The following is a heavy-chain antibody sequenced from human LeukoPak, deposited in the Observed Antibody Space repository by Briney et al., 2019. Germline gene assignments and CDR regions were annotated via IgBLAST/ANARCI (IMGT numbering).Heavy chain of an antibody. Sequence: SETLSLTCTVSGASVSSESYYWSWLRQPPGKGLEWIGYIYYSGNTNYSPSLKSRVTILVDTSKNQFSLRLSSVTAADTAVYYCARGPRGYCSGGSCYHYWGQGTLVTVSS. D-gene: IGHD2-15*01. CDR2: IYYSGNT. J-gene: IGHJ4*02. V-gene: IGHV4-61*01. CDR1: GASVSSESYY. CDR3: ARGPRGYCSGGSCYHY.